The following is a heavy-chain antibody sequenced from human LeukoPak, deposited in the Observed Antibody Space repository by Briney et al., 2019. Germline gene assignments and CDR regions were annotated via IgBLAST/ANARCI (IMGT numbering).Heavy chain of an antibody. J-gene: IGHJ6*02. CDR1: GFTFSSYS. CDR3: AKAVGATRGYYYSGMGV. CDR2: ISSGSSTI. V-gene: IGHV3-48*01. Sequence: PGGSLRLSCAASGFTFSSYSMNWVRQAPGKGLEWVSYISSGSSTIYYADSVKGRFTISRDSSMNTLYLQMNSLTAGDTAVYYCAKAVGATRGYYYSGMGVWGQGTTVTVSS. D-gene: IGHD1-26*01.